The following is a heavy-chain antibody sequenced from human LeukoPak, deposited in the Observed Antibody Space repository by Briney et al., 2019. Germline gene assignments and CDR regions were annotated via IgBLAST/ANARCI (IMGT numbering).Heavy chain of an antibody. V-gene: IGHV4-61*10. D-gene: IGHD6-19*01. Sequence: SETLSLTCTVSGGSISSGSYYWSWIRQPAGKGLEWIGEINHSGSTNYNPSLKSRVTISVDTSKNQFSLKLSSVTAADTAVYYCATSTDRIAVAGIDAFDIWGQGTMVTVSS. CDR3: ATSTDRIAVAGIDAFDI. CDR2: INHSGST. CDR1: GGSISSGSYY. J-gene: IGHJ3*02.